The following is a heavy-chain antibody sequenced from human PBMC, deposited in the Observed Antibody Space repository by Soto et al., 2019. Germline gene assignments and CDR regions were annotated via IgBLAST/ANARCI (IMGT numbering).Heavy chain of an antibody. CDR3: ARGRGNWLDP. Sequence: PSETLSLTCTVSGGSISSYYWSWIRQPPGKGLEWIGYIYYSGSTNYNPSLKGRVTISVDTSKNQFSLKLSSVTAADTAGYYCARGRGNWLDPWGQGTLVTVSS. CDR2: IYYSGST. CDR1: GGSISSYY. V-gene: IGHV4-59*01. J-gene: IGHJ5*02.